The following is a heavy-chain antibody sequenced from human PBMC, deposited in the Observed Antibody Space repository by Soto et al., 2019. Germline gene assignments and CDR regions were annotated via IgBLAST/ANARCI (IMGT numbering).Heavy chain of an antibody. CDR1: GYTFTSYD. Sequence: ASVKVSCKASGYTFTSYDINWVRQATGQGLEWMGWMNPNSGNTGYAQKFQGRVTMTRNTSISTAYMELSSLRSEDTAVYYCARFRPRYYXFWSGYAPRHYYYGMDVWGPGTTVTVSS. V-gene: IGHV1-8*01. D-gene: IGHD3-3*01. CDR2: MNPNSGNT. J-gene: IGHJ6*02. CDR3: ARFRPRYYXFWSGYAPRHYYYGMDV.